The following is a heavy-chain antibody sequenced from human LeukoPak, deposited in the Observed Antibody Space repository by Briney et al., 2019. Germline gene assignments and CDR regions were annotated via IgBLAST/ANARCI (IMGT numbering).Heavy chain of an antibody. Sequence: SETLSLTCTVSGGPISSFYWSWIRQPPGKGLEWIGSIFYSGSPNFHPSLKSRVTTSVDTSRNQFSLKLSSVTAADTAMYYCARTLAFYSSGFEYWGQGVLVTVSS. CDR1: GGPISSFY. D-gene: IGHD3-22*01. J-gene: IGHJ4*02. V-gene: IGHV4-59*08. CDR2: IFYSGSP. CDR3: ARTLAFYSSGFEY.